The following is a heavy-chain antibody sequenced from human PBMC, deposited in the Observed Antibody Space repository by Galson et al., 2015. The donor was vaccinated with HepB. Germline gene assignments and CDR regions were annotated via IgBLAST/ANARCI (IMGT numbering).Heavy chain of an antibody. D-gene: IGHD3-22*01. CDR1: GFTFSSYS. CDR3: ARVSDYDSSGFQH. CDR2: VSSSSSYI. V-gene: IGHV3-21*01. Sequence: SLRLSCAASGFTFSSYSMNWVRQAPGKGLEWVSSVSSSSSYIYYADSVKGRFTISRDNAKNSLYLQMNSLRAEDTAVYYCARVSDYDSSGFQHWGQGTLVTVSS. J-gene: IGHJ1*01.